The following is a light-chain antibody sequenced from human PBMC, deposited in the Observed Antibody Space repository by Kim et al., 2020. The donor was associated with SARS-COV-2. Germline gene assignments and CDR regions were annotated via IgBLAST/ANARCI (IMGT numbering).Light chain of an antibody. CDR2: QDS. V-gene: IGLV3-1*01. J-gene: IGLJ3*02. Sequence: SVSPGQTASITCSGDKLGDKYACWYQQKPGQSPVRVIYQDSKRPSGIPERFSGSNSGNTATLTISGTQAMDEADYYCQAWDSSTWVFGAGTQLTFL. CDR3: QAWDSSTWV. CDR1: KLGDKY.